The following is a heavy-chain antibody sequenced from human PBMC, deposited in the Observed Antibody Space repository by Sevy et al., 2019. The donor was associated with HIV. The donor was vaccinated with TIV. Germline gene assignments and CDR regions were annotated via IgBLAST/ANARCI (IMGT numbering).Heavy chain of an antibody. D-gene: IGHD3-10*01. V-gene: IGHV3-30*02. Sequence: GGSLRLSCAASGFNFSPYGMYWVRQAPGKGIEWVSFIGYDGNKIFYADSVRGRFTVSRDNSKNTLYLQMNSLSTEDTAVYYCVKDPHYDFFDYWGQGILVTVSS. CDR1: GFNFSPYG. CDR2: IGYDGNKI. CDR3: VKDPHYDFFDY. J-gene: IGHJ4*02.